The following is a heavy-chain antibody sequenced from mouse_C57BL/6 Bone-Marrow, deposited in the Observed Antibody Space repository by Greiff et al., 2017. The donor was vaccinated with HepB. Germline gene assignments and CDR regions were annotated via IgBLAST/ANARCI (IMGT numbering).Heavy chain of an antibody. J-gene: IGHJ2*01. CDR1: GYAFSSYW. V-gene: IGHV1-80*01. CDR2: IYPGDGDT. CDR3: ARLVTTVVAPHFDY. D-gene: IGHD1-1*01. Sequence: VQLQQSGAELVKPGASVKISCKASGYAFSSYWMNWVKQRPGKGLEWIGQIYPGDGDTNYNGKFKSKATLTVDKSSSTAYMQLSSLTSEDSAVYYCARLVTTVVAPHFDYWGQGTTLTVSS.